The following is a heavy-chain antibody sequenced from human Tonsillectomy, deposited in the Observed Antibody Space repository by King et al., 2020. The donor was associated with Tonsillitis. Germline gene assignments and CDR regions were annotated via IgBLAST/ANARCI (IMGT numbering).Heavy chain of an antibody. V-gene: IGHV4-59*01. Sequence: VQLQESGPGLLKPSETLSLTCTVSGRSISSYYWSWIRQPPGQGLEWIGCIYFNWSTNYNPSLKSRVTISVDTPKNQISLKLSSVTAADTALYYCAAQTYYDFWSGYNFDYWGQGTLVTVSS. J-gene: IGHJ4*02. CDR3: AAQTYYDFWSGYNFDY. CDR2: IYFNWST. CDR1: GRSISSYY. D-gene: IGHD3-3*01.